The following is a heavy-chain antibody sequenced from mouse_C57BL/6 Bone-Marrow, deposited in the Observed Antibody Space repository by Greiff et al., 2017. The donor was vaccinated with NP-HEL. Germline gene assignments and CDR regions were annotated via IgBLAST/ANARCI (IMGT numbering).Heavy chain of an antibody. CDR2: ISNGGGST. V-gene: IGHV5-12*01. Sequence: EVKLVESGGGLVQPGGSLKLSCAASGFTFSDYYMYWVRQTPEKRLEWVAYISNGGGSTYYPDTVKGRFTISRDNAKNTLYLQMSRLKSEDTAMYYCARLIYYYGSMDYWGQGTSVTVSS. D-gene: IGHD1-1*01. CDR1: GFTFSDYY. CDR3: ARLIYYYGSMDY. J-gene: IGHJ4*01.